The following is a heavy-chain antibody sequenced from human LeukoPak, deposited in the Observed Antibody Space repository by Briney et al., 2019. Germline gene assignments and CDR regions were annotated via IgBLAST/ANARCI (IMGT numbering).Heavy chain of an antibody. CDR3: ARYQGSSSWYHFDY. CDR2: IYYSGST. V-gene: IGHV4-39*01. J-gene: IGHJ4*02. Sequence: PSETLSLTCTVSGGSISSSSYYWGWIRQPPGKGLEWIGSIYYSGSTYYNPSLKSRVTISVDTSKNQFSLKLSSVTAADTAVYYCARYQGSSSWYHFDYWGQGTLVTVSS. CDR1: GGSISSSSYY. D-gene: IGHD6-13*01.